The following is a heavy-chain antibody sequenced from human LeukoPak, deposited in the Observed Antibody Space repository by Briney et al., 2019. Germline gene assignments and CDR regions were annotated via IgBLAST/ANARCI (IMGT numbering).Heavy chain of an antibody. CDR2: IIPIFGTA. V-gene: IGHV1-69*13. CDR1: GGTFSSYA. D-gene: IGHD6-6*01. CDR3: ASEVSRDYYGMDV. Sequence: GASVKVSCKASGGTFSSYAISWVRQAPGQGLEWMGGIIPIFGTANYAQKFQGRVTITADESTSTAYMELRSLRSDDTAVYYCASEVSRDYYGMDVWGQGTTVTVSS. J-gene: IGHJ6*02.